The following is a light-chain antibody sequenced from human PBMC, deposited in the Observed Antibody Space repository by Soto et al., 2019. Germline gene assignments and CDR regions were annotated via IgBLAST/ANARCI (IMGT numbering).Light chain of an antibody. J-gene: IGLJ1*01. V-gene: IGLV2-14*03. Sequence: QSALTQPRSVSGSHGQSVTISCTGTSTDVGASNNVSWYQQLPGRAPKLMIYDVSERPSGVSNRFSGSKSGNTASLTISGLQAEDDVDYYCSSYTNSSTLYVFGPGTK. CDR3: SSYTNSSTLYV. CDR2: DVS. CDR1: STDVGASNN.